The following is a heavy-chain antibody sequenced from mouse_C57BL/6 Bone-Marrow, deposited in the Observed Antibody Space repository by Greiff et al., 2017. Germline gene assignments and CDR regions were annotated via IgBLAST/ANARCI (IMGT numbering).Heavy chain of an antibody. J-gene: IGHJ2*01. CDR1: GFTFSDYG. Sequence: EVKLMESGGGLVKPGGSLKLSCAASGFTFSDYGMHWVRQAPEKGLEWVAYISSGSSTIYYADTVKGRFTISRDNAKNTLFLQMTSLRSEDTAMYYCARKSMDYFDYWGQGTTLTVSS. CDR3: ARKSMDYFDY. D-gene: IGHD2-10*02. CDR2: ISSGSSTI. V-gene: IGHV5-17*01.